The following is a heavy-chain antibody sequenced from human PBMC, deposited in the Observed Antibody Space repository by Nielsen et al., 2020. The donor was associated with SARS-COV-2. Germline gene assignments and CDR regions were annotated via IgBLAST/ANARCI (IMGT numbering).Heavy chain of an antibody. Sequence: GESLKISCAASGFTFSSYEMNWVRQAPGKGLEWVTDISSSGSTIYYADSVKGRFTISRDNAKNSLYLQMNSLRAEDTAVYYCARDVWDYDIVSGYRKANWFDPWGQGTLVTVSS. V-gene: IGHV3-48*03. CDR3: ARDVWDYDIVSGYRKANWFDP. CDR2: ISSSGSTI. CDR1: GFTFSSYE. D-gene: IGHD3-9*01. J-gene: IGHJ5*02.